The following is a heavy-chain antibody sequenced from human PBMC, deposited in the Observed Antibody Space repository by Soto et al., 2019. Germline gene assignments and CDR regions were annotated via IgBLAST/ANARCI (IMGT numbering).Heavy chain of an antibody. J-gene: IGHJ3*02. CDR1: GYSFTSYW. CDR2: IYPGDSDT. CDR3: ARSMGGSGRSYDSFDI. D-gene: IGHD3-10*01. V-gene: IGHV5-51*01. Sequence: PGESLKISCKGSGYSFTSYWIGWVRQMPGKGLEWMGIIYPGDSDTRYSPSFQGQVTISADKSISTAYLQWSSLKASDTAMYYCARSMGGSGRSYDSFDIWGQGTMVTVSS.